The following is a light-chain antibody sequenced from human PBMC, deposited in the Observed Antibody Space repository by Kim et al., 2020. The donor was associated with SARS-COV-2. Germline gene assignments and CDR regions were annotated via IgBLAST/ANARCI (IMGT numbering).Light chain of an antibody. CDR1: QSVSRSY. Sequence: GENCSRNCRDSQSVSRSYLGWYQQNPGQAPRLLIYGESCRDTGIPDRFSGSGSGTDFTLTISRLEPEDFAVYYCQQYGSSPPGWTLGQGSKVDIK. J-gene: IGKJ1*01. CDR3: QQYGSSPPGWT. CDR2: GES. V-gene: IGKV3-20*01.